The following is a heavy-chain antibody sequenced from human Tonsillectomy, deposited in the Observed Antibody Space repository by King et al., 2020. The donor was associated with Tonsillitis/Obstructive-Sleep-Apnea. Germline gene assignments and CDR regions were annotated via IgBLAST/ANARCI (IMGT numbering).Heavy chain of an antibody. V-gene: IGHV3-15*01. Sequence: VQLVESGGGLKPGGSLRLSCAASGFTFSNAWMSWVRQAPGKGLEWGGRIKSKTDGGTTDYAAPVKGRFTISKDDSKNMRCLQMNSLKTEDTAVYYCSTDRRNWGQGTLVTVSS. CDR1: GFTFSNAW. CDR3: STDRRN. CDR2: IKSKTDGGTT. J-gene: IGHJ4*02.